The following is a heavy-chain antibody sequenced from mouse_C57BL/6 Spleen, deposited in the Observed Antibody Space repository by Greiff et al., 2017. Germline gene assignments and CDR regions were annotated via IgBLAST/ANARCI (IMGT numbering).Heavy chain of an antibody. Sequence: EEKLVESGGGLVKPGGSLRLSCAASGFTFSSYAMSWVRQTPEKRLEWVATISDGGSYTYYPDNVKGRFTISRDNAKNNLYLQMSHLKSEDTAMYYCAREGDYYGSSYYFDYWGQGTTLTVSS. J-gene: IGHJ2*01. D-gene: IGHD1-1*01. CDR1: GFTFSSYA. CDR3: AREGDYYGSSYYFDY. V-gene: IGHV5-4*01. CDR2: ISDGGSYT.